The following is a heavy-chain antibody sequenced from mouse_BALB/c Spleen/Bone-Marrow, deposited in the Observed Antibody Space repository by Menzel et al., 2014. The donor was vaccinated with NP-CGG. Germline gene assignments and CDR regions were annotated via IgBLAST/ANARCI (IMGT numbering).Heavy chain of an antibody. CDR3: ARDVGYGNYFVY. Sequence: EVKVVESGGGLVQPGDSPRLSCATSGFTFSDFYMEWVRQPPGKRLEWIAASRNKAKYYTTEYSASVKGRFIVSRDTSQSVLYLQMNALRAEDTAIYYCARDVGYGNYFVYWGQGTLVTVSA. V-gene: IGHV7-1*02. J-gene: IGHJ3*01. CDR1: GFTFSDFY. CDR2: SRNKAKYYTT. D-gene: IGHD2-10*02.